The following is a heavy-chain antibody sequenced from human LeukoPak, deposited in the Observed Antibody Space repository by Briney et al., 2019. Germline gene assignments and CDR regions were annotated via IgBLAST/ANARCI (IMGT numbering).Heavy chain of an antibody. CDR1: GFTFSDYY. CDR2: ISSSGSTI. D-gene: IGHD3-3*01. V-gene: IGHV3-11*04. Sequence: GGSLRLSCAASGFTFSDYYMSWIRQAPGKGLEWVSYISSSGSTIYYADSVKGRFTISRDNAKNSLYLQMNSLRAEDTAVYYCARGDYDFWSGYYRNYGMDVWGQGTTVTVSS. J-gene: IGHJ6*02. CDR3: ARGDYDFWSGYYRNYGMDV.